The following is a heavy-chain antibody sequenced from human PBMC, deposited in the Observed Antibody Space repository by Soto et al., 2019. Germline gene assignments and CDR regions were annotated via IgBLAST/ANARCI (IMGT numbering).Heavy chain of an antibody. J-gene: IGHJ3*01. CDR3: ARGDYHDSSGPFSDAFDV. D-gene: IGHD3-22*01. CDR1: GFTFSSYW. Sequence: GGSLRLSCAASGFTFSSYWMSWVRQAPGKGLEWVANIKQDGSEKWYVDSVKGRFTISRDNAKKSLFLQMNSLRVEDTAVYYCARGDYHDSSGPFSDAFDVWGQGTMVTVSS. V-gene: IGHV3-7*04. CDR2: IKQDGSEK.